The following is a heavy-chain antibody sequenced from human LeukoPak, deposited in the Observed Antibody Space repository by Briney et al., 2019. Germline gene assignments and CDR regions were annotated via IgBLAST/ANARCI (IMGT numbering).Heavy chain of an antibody. CDR2: IYYSGST. V-gene: IGHV4-31*03. D-gene: IGHD4-17*01. CDR1: GGSISSGGYY. CDR3: ARCIYGASDY. Sequence: SQTLSLTCTVSGGSISSGGYYWSWIRQHPGKGLEWIGYIYYSGSTSYNPSLQSRVTISVDTSKNQFSLKLSSVTAADTAVYYCARCIYGASDYWGQGSMVGVSS. J-gene: IGHJ4*02.